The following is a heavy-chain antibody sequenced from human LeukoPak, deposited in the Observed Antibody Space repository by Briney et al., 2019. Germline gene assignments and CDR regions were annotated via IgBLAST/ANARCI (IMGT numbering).Heavy chain of an antibody. V-gene: IGHV4-4*07. CDR1: GGSISSYY. Sequence: SETLSLTCTVSGGSISSYYWSWIRQPAGKTLEWIGRISSSGSTNYNPSLKSRVTMSVDSSKNQFSLILISVTAADTAVYYCARDLDWNYADYWGQGTLVTVSS. J-gene: IGHJ4*02. D-gene: IGHD1-7*01. CDR3: ARDLDWNYADY. CDR2: ISSSGST.